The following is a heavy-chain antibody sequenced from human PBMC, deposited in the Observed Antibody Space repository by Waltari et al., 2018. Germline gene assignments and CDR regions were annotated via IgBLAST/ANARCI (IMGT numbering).Heavy chain of an antibody. V-gene: IGHV3-53*01. Sequence: EVQLVESGGGLIQPGGSLRLSCAASGFTFSSIYMSWVRQAPGKGLECVSVIYSDDSGGSKFYAEYVKGRFTISRDNSKNLVYLQLNSLGVEDTAIYYCTKNLFGLSSTWGQGTLVTVSS. CDR3: TKNLFGLSST. D-gene: IGHD3-9*01. J-gene: IGHJ5*02. CDR2: IYSDDSGGSK. CDR1: GFTFSSIY.